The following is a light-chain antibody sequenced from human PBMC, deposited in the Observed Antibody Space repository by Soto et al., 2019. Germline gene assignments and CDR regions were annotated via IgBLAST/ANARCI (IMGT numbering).Light chain of an antibody. CDR3: SSYTSSSTLV. CDR1: SSDVGGYNY. V-gene: IGLV2-14*01. CDR2: EVS. Sequence: QSALTQPASASGSPGQSITISCTGTSSDVGGYNYVSWYQQHPGKAPKLMIYEVSNRPSGVSNRFSGSKSGNTASLTISELQAEDEADYYCSSYTSSSTLVFGGGTKVTVL. J-gene: IGLJ3*02.